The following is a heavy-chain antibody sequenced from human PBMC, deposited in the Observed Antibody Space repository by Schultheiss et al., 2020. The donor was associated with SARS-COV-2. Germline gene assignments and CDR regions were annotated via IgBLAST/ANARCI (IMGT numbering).Heavy chain of an antibody. CDR2: IWYDGSNK. Sequence: GGSLRLSCAASGFTFSSYGMHWVRQAPGKGLEWVAVIWYDGSNKYYADSVKGRFTISRDNAKNSLYLQMNSLRAEDTAVYYCARGGCSSTSCYSSYYYYYMDVWGKGTTVTVSS. D-gene: IGHD2-2*01. J-gene: IGHJ6*03. CDR3: ARGGCSSTSCYSSYYYYYMDV. V-gene: IGHV3-33*08. CDR1: GFTFSSYG.